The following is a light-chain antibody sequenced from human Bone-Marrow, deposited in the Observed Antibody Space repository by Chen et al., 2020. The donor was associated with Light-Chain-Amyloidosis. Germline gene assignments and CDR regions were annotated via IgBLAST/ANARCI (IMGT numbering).Light chain of an antibody. CDR2: GAS. Sequence: EIVLTQSPGTLSLSPGERATLSCRASQSVSSSYLAWYQQKPGQAPRLLIYGASIRATGIPDRCSGSGSGTDFTLTISRLEPEDFAVYYCQQYGGSSTFGGGTKVEIK. CDR3: QQYGGSST. J-gene: IGKJ4*01. CDR1: QSVSSSY. V-gene: IGKV3-20*01.